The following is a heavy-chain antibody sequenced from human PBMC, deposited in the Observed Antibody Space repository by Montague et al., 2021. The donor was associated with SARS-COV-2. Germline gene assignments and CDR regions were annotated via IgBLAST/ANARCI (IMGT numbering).Heavy chain of an antibody. CDR3: ARSYGTTVVTRAFDY. D-gene: IGHD4-23*01. V-gene: IGHV2-70*01. Sequence: PALVKPTKTLTLTCTFSGFSLSTSGMCVSWIRQPPGKALEWLTLIDWDDDKYYSTPLKTRLTISKDTSKNQVVLTMTNMDPVDTATYYCARSYGTTVVTRAFDYWGQGTLDTVSS. CDR1: GFSLSTSGMC. CDR2: IDWDDDK. J-gene: IGHJ4*02.